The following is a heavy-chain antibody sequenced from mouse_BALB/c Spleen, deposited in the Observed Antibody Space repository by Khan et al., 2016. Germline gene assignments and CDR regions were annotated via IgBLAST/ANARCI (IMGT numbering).Heavy chain of an antibody. J-gene: IGHJ4*01. V-gene: IGHV1-77*01. CDR1: GYTFTDYY. D-gene: IGHD1-2*01. CDR3: ARSYYGYFAMDY. CDR2: IFPGSGST. Sequence: QVQLQQPGTELPRPGASVKLSCKASGYTFTDYYLHWVMQRTGQGLEWIGEIFPGSGSTYYNEKFKGKDSLTADTASSTAYMQLSSLTSEDAAVYFCARSYYGYFAMDYWGHGASVTVSS.